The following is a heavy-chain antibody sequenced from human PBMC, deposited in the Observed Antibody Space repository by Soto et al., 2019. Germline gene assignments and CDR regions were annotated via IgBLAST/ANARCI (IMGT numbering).Heavy chain of an antibody. V-gene: IGHV3-21*06. CDR3: ARESEDLTSNFDY. CDR1: GFTFTRYS. J-gene: IGHJ4*02. Sequence: GGSLRLSCAAFGFTFTRYSMNWVRQAPGKGLEWVSSISSTTNYIYYGDSMEGRFTISRDNAKNSLYLEMNSLRAEDTAVYYCARESEDLTSNFDYWGQGTLVTVSS. CDR2: ISSTTNYI.